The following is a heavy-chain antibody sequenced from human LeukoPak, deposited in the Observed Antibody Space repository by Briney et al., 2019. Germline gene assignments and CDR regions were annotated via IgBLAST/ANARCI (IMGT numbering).Heavy chain of an antibody. D-gene: IGHD3-10*01. CDR2: ISYDGSNK. Sequence: SGGSLRLSCAASGFTFSFYGMHWVRQAPGEGLEWVAVISYDGSNKYYGDSVKGRFTISRDNSKNTLYLQMNSLRTEDTAVYYCAKERAPGWFDPWGQGTLVTVSS. CDR1: GFTFSFYG. CDR3: AKERAPGWFDP. V-gene: IGHV3-30*18. J-gene: IGHJ5*02.